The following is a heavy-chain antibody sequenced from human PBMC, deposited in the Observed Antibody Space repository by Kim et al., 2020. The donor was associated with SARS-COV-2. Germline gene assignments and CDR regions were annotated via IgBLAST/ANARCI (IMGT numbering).Heavy chain of an antibody. CDR3: ARDSLGYSSSSMGRGYYYYGMDV. Sequence: GGSLRLSCAASGFTFSSYDMHWVRQATGKGLEWVSAIGTAGDTYYPGSVKGRFTISRENAKNSLYLQMNSLRAGDTAVYYCARDSLGYSSSSMGRGYYYYGMDVWGQGTTVTVSS. D-gene: IGHD6-6*01. V-gene: IGHV3-13*01. CDR1: GFTFSSYD. J-gene: IGHJ6*02. CDR2: IGTAGDT.